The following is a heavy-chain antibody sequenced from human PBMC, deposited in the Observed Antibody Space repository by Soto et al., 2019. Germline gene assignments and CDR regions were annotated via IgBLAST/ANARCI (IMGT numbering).Heavy chain of an antibody. CDR3: ARRSQYSSSPADAFDI. Sequence: SETLSLTCTVSGGSISSSSYYWGWIRQPPGKGLEWIGSIYYSGSTYYNPSLKSRVTISVDTSKNQFSLKLSSVTAADTAVYYCARRSQYSSSPADAFDIWGQGTMVTV. D-gene: IGHD6-6*01. CDR1: GGSISSSSYY. J-gene: IGHJ3*02. V-gene: IGHV4-39*01. CDR2: IYYSGST.